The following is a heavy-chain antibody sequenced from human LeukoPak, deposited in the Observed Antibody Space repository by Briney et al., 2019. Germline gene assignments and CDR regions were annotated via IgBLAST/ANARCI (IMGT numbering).Heavy chain of an antibody. CDR3: ARHVRTSSADAFDI. J-gene: IGHJ3*02. Sequence: SETLSLACAVSGYSISSGYYWGWIRQPPGKGLEWIGSIYHSGSTYYNPSLKSRVTISVDTSKNQFSLKLSSVTAADTAVYYCARHVRTSSADAFDIWGQGTMVTVSS. CDR2: IYHSGST. V-gene: IGHV4-38-2*01. CDR1: GYSISSGYY.